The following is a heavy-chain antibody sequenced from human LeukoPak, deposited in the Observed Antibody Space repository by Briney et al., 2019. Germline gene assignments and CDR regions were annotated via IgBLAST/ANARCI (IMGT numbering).Heavy chain of an antibody. CDR2: INDSGTT. D-gene: IGHD3-10*01. CDR3: ARLPLGAFGEVLNFDC. Sequence: SETLSLTCTVPGGSISSSGYYWGWIRQPPGKGLEWIGDINDSGTTKYNPTLKSRVTISIDTSKNQFSLRVKSVTAADTAVYYCARLPLGAFGEVLNFDCWGQGTLVTVSS. V-gene: IGHV4-39*01. CDR1: GGSISSSGYY. J-gene: IGHJ4*02.